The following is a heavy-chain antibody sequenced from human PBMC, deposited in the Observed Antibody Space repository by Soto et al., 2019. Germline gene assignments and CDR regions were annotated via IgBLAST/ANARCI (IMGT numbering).Heavy chain of an antibody. Sequence: QVKLVQSGTEVKKPGASMKVSCKASGYSFGTSGISWVRQAPGQGLEWMGWISAYNGNTNYEQKLQDRVTMTTDTSTNTAYLEVRSLRSDDTAVYYCARAGQYYDSSGYANWGQGTLVTVSS. J-gene: IGHJ4*02. V-gene: IGHV1-18*01. CDR2: ISAYNGNT. CDR3: ARAGQYYDSSGYAN. D-gene: IGHD3-22*01. CDR1: GYSFGTSG.